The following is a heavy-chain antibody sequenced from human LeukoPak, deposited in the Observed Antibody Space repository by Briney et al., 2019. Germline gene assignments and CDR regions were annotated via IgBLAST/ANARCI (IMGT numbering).Heavy chain of an antibody. CDR2: INHSGST. V-gene: IGHV4-34*01. CDR1: GGSFSGYY. Sequence: PSETLSLTCAVYGGSFSGYYWSWIRQPPGKGLEWIGEINHSGSTNYNPSLKSRVTISVDTSKNQFSLKLSSVTVADTAVYYCARGLGYFDWFPRWFDPWGQGTLVTVSS. J-gene: IGHJ5*02. CDR3: ARGLGYFDWFPRWFDP. D-gene: IGHD3-9*01.